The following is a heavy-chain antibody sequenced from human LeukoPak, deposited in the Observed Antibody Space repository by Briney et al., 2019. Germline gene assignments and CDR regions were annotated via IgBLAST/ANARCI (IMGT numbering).Heavy chain of an antibody. CDR2: IYYSGST. D-gene: IGHD6-13*01. V-gene: IGHV4-59*01. Sequence: PSETLSLTCAVYGGPFSGYYWSWIRQPPGKGLEWIAYIYYSGSTNYNPSLKSRVTISVDTSKNQFSLKLSSVTAADTAVYYCARVYYSNSYDYWYFDLWGRGTLVTVSS. J-gene: IGHJ2*01. CDR1: GGPFSGYY. CDR3: ARVYYSNSYDYWYFDL.